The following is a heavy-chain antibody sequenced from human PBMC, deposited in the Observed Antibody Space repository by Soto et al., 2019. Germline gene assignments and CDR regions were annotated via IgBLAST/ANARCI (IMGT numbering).Heavy chain of an antibody. Sequence: QLQLQESGPGLVKPSETLSLTCTVSGGSISSSSYYWGWIRPPPGKGLEWIGSIYYSGSTYYNPSLKSRVTISVDTSKNQFSLRLSSVTAADTAVYYCARHPTLRYFDWLDRESILDYWGQGTLVTVSS. V-gene: IGHV4-39*01. J-gene: IGHJ4*02. CDR1: GGSISSSSYY. CDR3: ARHPTLRYFDWLDRESILDY. CDR2: IYYSGST. D-gene: IGHD3-9*01.